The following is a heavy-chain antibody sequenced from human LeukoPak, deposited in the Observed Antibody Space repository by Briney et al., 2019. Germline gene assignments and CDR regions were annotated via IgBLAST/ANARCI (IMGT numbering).Heavy chain of an antibody. CDR2: IYDSGRT. Sequence: SETLSLTCTVSGGSIMVAAYYWSWIRQHPGKGLEWMGCIYDSGRTYYNPSLKSRVTMSLVTSSNQLSLKLSSVTAADTAVYYCARGYGDSGFWGQGTQVTVSS. D-gene: IGHD4-17*01. J-gene: IGHJ4*02. V-gene: IGHV4-31*03. CDR1: GGSIMVAAYY. CDR3: ARGYGDSGF.